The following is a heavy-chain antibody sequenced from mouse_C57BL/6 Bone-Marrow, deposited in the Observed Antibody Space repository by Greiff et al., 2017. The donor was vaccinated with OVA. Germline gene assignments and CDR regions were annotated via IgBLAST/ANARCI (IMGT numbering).Heavy chain of an antibody. D-gene: IGHD2-1*01. Sequence: QVQLQQSGPELVKPGASVKISCKASGYAFSSSWMNWVKQRPGKGLEWIGRIYPGDGDTNYNGKFKGKATLTADNSSSTAYMQLSSLTSEDSAVYFCARGNSAWFAYWGQGTLVTVSA. CDR2: IYPGDGDT. V-gene: IGHV1-82*01. J-gene: IGHJ3*01. CDR1: GYAFSSSW. CDR3: ARGNSAWFAY.